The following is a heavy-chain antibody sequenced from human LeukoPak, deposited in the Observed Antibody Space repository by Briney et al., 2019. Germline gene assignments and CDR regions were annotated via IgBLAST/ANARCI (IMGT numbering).Heavy chain of an antibody. V-gene: IGHV4-59*01. J-gene: IGHJ4*02. CDR2: IYYSGST. CDR1: DGSLSSYY. CDR3: ARDEYSSSWYQH. Sequence: SETLSLTCTVSDGSLSSYYWSWIRQPPGKGLEWIGYIYYSGSTNYNPSLKSRVTISVDTSKNQFSLKLSSVTAADTAVYYCARDEYSSSWYQHWGQGTLVTVSS. D-gene: IGHD6-13*01.